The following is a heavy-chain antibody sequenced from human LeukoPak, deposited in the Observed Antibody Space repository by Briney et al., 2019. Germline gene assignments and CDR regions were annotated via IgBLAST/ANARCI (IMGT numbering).Heavy chain of an antibody. J-gene: IGHJ5*02. CDR2: INSDGGGA. V-gene: IGHV3-74*01. CDR3: ARDVPHNWFDT. Sequence: SGGSLRLSCAASGITFGNNWMHWVRQGPGKGLVWISRINSDGGGAIYADSVKGRFTVFRDNAKNTLYLRMNSLRAEDTAVYYCARDVPHNWFDTWGQGTLVTVSS. CDR1: GITFGNNW.